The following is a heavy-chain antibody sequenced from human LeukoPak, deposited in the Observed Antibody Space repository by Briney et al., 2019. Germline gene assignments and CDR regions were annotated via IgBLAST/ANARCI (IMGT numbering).Heavy chain of an antibody. J-gene: IGHJ5*02. CDR3: ARDSGWGSSNWFDP. CDR2: ISSSSSYI. Sequence: GGSLRLSCAASGFTFSSYSMNWVRQAPGKGLEWVSSISSSSSYIYYADSVKGRFTISRDNAKNSLYLQMNSLRAEDTAVYYCARDSGWGSSNWFDPWGQGTLVTASS. V-gene: IGHV3-21*01. CDR1: GFTFSSYS. D-gene: IGHD3-16*01.